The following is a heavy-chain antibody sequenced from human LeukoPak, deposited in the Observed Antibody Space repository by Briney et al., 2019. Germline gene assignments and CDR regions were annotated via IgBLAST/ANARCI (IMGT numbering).Heavy chain of an antibody. J-gene: IGHJ4*02. Sequence: GGSLRLSCGASGFTLSDRYNDWGRHAPGKVQELVGRSRYKPNTYSKQYPASRKGRLTIPRDDPKNSLHRQMNTLKTDDPSVYYCIRVRHGDYFAYWGQRTLVTVSS. CDR2: SRYKPNTYSK. D-gene: IGHD4-17*01. CDR3: IRVRHGDYFAY. CDR1: GFTLSDRY. V-gene: IGHV3-72*01.